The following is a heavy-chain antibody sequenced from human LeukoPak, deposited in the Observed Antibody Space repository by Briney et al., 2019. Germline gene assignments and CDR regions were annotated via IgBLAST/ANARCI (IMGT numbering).Heavy chain of an antibody. D-gene: IGHD3-22*01. Sequence: GGSLRLSCAASGFTFSNFAMTWVRQAPGKGLEWVSSISGSGATTYYADSVKGRFTISRDNSKNTLCLQMNSLRAEDTAVYYCAKDLGYDSSGYSISFDYWGQGTLVTVSS. CDR3: AKDLGYDSSGYSISFDY. J-gene: IGHJ4*02. CDR1: GFTFSNFA. V-gene: IGHV3-23*01. CDR2: ISGSGATT.